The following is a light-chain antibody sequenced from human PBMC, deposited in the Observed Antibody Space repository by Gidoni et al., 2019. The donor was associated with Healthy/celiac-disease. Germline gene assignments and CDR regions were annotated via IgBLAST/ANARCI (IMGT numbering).Light chain of an antibody. CDR3: QQYGSSPWT. V-gene: IGKV3-20*01. CDR1: KSVSSSY. CDR2: AAS. J-gene: IGKJ1*01. Sequence: EIGLTQTPGTLSLSPGERATLSGRASKSVSSSYLAWYQQKPGQAPRLLIYAASSRATGIPDRFSGGGSGTDFTLAISRLEPEDLAVYYCQQYGSSPWTFGQGTKVEI.